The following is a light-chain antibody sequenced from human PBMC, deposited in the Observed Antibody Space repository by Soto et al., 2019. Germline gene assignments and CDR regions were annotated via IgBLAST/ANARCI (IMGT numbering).Light chain of an antibody. Sequence: QSALTQPRSVSGSPGQSVTISCTGTSSDIGGYNYVSWYQQHPGKAPKLMIYEVNKRPSGVPDRFSGSKSGNTASLTVSGLQAEDEADYYCASHAGRKNIIFGGGTKLTVL. CDR1: SSDIGGYNY. CDR3: ASHAGRKNII. J-gene: IGLJ2*01. V-gene: IGLV2-11*01. CDR2: EVN.